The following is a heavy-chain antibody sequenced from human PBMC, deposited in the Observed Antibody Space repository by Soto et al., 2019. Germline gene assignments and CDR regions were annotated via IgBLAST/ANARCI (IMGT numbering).Heavy chain of an antibody. J-gene: IGHJ4*02. CDR1: GGSISSGGYS. V-gene: IGHV4-30-2*01. CDR3: AREVPAAMGFDY. D-gene: IGHD2-2*01. Sequence: SETLSLTCAVSGGSISSGGYSWSWIRQPPGKGLEWIGYIYHSGSTYYNPSLKSRVTISVDRSKNQFSLKLSSVTAADTAVYYCAREVPAAMGFDYWGQGTLVTSPQ. CDR2: IYHSGST.